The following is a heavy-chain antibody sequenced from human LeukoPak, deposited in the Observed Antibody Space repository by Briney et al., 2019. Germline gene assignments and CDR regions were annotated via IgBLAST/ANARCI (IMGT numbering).Heavy chain of an antibody. CDR1: GGSISSSSYY. V-gene: IGHV4-39*01. J-gene: IGHJ4*02. CDR3: ARYMQQLATSTDYYFDY. CDR2: IYYSGST. D-gene: IGHD6-13*01. Sequence: SETLSLTCTVSGGSISSSSYYWGWIRQPPGKGLEWIGGIYYSGSTYYNPSLKSRVTISVDTSKNQFSLKLSSVTAADTAVYYCARYMQQLATSTDYYFDYWGQGTLVTVSS.